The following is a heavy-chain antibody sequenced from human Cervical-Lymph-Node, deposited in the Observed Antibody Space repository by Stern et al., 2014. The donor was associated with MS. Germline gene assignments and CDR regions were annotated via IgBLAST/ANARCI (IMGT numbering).Heavy chain of an antibody. CDR1: GYTFTSHY. J-gene: IGHJ4*02. D-gene: IGHD3/OR15-3a*01. CDR3: ASGTGSKRPTGNY. V-gene: IGHV1-46*04. Sequence: QVQLVQSGAEVKKPGASVKVSCKAFGYTFTSHYMHWVRQAPGQGLEWVGIINPSGDSANYAQKLQGRVTMTRDTSTSTVYMELSSLRSEDTAVYYCASGTGSKRPTGNYWGQGTLVTVYS. CDR2: INPSGDSA.